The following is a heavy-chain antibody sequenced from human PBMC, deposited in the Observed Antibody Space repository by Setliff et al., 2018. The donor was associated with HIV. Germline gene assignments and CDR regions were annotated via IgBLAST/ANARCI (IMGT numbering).Heavy chain of an antibody. Sequence: SETMSLTCTVSGASISSYYWSWIRQPPGKGLEWIGYIYYSGSTNYNPSLKSRVTISVDTSKNQFSLKLSYVTAADTAVYYCARSRRYYDSSGYYPGAFDIWGQGTVVTVSS. J-gene: IGHJ3*02. CDR2: IYYSGST. V-gene: IGHV4-59*08. CDR1: GASISSYY. D-gene: IGHD3-22*01. CDR3: ARSRRYYDSSGYYPGAFDI.